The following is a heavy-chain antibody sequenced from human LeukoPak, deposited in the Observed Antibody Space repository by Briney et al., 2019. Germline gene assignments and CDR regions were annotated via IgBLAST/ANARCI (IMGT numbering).Heavy chain of an antibody. J-gene: IGHJ4*02. CDR1: GYTFTSYY. CDR3: AREEAYGATFDY. D-gene: IGHD4-17*01. V-gene: IGHV1-46*01. Sequence: GASVKVPCKASGYTFTSYYMHWVRQAPGQGLEWMGIINPSGGSTCYAQKFQGRVTMTRDTSTSTVYMELSSLRSEDTAVYYCAREEAYGATFDYWGQGTLVTVSS. CDR2: INPSGGST.